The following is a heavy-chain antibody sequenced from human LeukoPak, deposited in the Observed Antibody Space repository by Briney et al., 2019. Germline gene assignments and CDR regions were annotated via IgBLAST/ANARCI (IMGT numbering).Heavy chain of an antibody. CDR3: ASSRDLYLDAFTSYWYFDV. V-gene: IGHV4-34*01. CDR2: INDSGHG. CDR1: GASFRAYY. Sequence: SETLSLTCAVYGASFRAYYWSWIRQAPGKGLEWIGEINDSGHGRYNASLKIRVTMSVDTSKNQLSLKLKSVTAADTAVYYCASSRDLYLDAFTSYWYFDVWGRGSLVTVSS. D-gene: IGHD3-16*01. J-gene: IGHJ2*01.